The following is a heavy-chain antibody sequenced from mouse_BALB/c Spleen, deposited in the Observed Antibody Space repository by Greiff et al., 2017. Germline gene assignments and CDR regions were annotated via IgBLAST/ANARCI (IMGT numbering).Heavy chain of an antibody. CDR1: GYTFTDYE. D-gene: IGHD2-1*01. Sequence: VQLQQSGAELVRPGASVTLSCKASGYTFTDYEMHWVKQTPVHGLEWIGAIDPETGGTAYNQKFKGKATLTADKSSSTAYMELRSLTSEDSAVYYCTRWGNYDYWGQGTTLTVAS. J-gene: IGHJ2*01. CDR3: TRWGNYDY. V-gene: IGHV1-15*01. CDR2: IDPETGGT.